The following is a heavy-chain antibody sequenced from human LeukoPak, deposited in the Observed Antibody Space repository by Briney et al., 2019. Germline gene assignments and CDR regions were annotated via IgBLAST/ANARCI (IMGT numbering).Heavy chain of an antibody. CDR1: GYTFTSYD. V-gene: IGHV1-8*01. D-gene: IGHD2-2*01. J-gene: IGHJ4*02. Sequence: GASVKVSCKASGYTFTSYDINWVRQATGQGLEWMGWMNPNSGNTGYAQKFQGRVTMTRNTSISTAYMELSSLRSEDTAVYYCARPYCSSTSCYLDYWGQGTLVTVSS. CDR2: MNPNSGNT. CDR3: ARPYCSSTSCYLDY.